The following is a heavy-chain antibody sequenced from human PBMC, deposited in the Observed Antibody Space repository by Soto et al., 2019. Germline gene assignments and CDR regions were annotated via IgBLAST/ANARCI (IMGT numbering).Heavy chain of an antibody. CDR2: ISGSGGST. D-gene: IGHD7-27*01. V-gene: IGHV3-23*01. J-gene: IGHJ4*02. Sequence: GGALRLSCAASGCTIRKISMSWVWQSPGKGLEWVSTISGSGGSTYYADAVKGRFTISRDNSMVTLDLQMKSLRVEDTAIYYCAKEVSLGSTVDLGYWGQGALVTVSS. CDR3: AKEVSLGSTVDLGY. CDR1: GCTIRKIS.